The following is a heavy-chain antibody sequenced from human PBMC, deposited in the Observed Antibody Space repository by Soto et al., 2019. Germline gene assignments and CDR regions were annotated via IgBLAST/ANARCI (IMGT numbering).Heavy chain of an antibody. Sequence: QVQLQESGPGLVKPSQTLSLTCSVSGGSISGGYNWSWLRQHPGKGLGWIGYIYFSGSTDYNPSPKSRLTAAVDTSRTQSSLQLSSVTAADTAVYYCALTIRISDGGVFEPISWSFDLWGRGTLFSVSS. V-gene: IGHV4-31*03. J-gene: IGHJ2*01. D-gene: IGHD3-16*02. CDR2: IYFSGST. CDR1: GGSISGGYN. CDR3: ALTIRISDGGVFEPISWSFDL.